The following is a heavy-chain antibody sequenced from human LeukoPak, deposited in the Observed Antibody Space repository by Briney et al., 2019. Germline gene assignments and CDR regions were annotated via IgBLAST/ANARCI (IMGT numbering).Heavy chain of an antibody. CDR1: GFTFDDYG. Sequence: GGSLRLSCAASGFTFDDYGMCWVRQAPGKGLEWVSGINWNGGSTGYADSVKGRFTISRDNAKNSLYLQMNSLRAEDTALYHCARAECSGGSCYWSFDIWGQGTMVTVSS. D-gene: IGHD2-15*01. CDR3: ARAECSGGSCYWSFDI. J-gene: IGHJ3*02. CDR2: INWNGGST. V-gene: IGHV3-20*01.